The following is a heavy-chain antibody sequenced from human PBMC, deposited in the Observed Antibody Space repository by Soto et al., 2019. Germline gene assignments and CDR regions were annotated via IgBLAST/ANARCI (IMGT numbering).Heavy chain of an antibody. D-gene: IGHD1-26*01. Sequence: QVQLQESGPGLVKPSETLSLTCNVSGGSISSYYWSWIRQPPGKGLEWIGFISYSGSTSYNPALKNRVTISVDTSKNQVPLKLNSVTAADTAVYYCARYSGTYYAYWGQGTLVTVSS. CDR1: GGSISSYY. CDR3: ARYSGTYYAY. CDR2: ISYSGST. J-gene: IGHJ4*02. V-gene: IGHV4-59*01.